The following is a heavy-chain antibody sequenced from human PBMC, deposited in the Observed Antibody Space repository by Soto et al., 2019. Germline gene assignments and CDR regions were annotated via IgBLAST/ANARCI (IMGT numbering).Heavy chain of an antibody. J-gene: IGHJ6*02. V-gene: IGHV1-18*01. D-gene: IGHD6-13*01. CDR2: ISAYNGNT. CDR1: GYTFTSYG. Sequence: GASVKLSCKASGYTFTSYGISWVRQAPGQGLEWMGWISAYNGNTNYAQKLQGRVTMTTDTSTSTAYMELRSLRSDDTAMYYCARDRIAAAGTYYYYGMDVWGQGTTVTVSS. CDR3: ARDRIAAAGTYYYYGMDV.